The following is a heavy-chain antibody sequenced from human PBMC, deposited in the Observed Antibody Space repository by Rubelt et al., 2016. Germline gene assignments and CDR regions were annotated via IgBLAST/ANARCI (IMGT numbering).Heavy chain of an antibody. CDR2: IYTSGGT. J-gene: IGHJ4*02. CDR3: AGETQPTVTTRVEVDY. D-gene: IGHD4-17*01. Sequence: QVQLQESGPGLVKPSETLSLTCTVSGGSISSYYWSWIRQPAGKGLEWIGRIYTSGGTNYNPSLKSRVTMSVATSKNQFSLKRGTLTSAETAWYYCAGETQPTVTTRVEVDYWGQGTLVTVSS. V-gene: IGHV4-4*07. CDR1: GGSISSYY.